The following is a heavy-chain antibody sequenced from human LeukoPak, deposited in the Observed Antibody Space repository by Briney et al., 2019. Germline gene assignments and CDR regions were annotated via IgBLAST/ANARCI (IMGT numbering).Heavy chain of an antibody. CDR1: GFTFSSYS. D-gene: IGHD2-2*01. V-gene: IGHV3-21*01. CDR2: ISSSSSYI. CDR3: ARGGTIIVY. J-gene: IGHJ4*02. Sequence: GGSLRLSCAASGFTFSSYSMNWVRQAPGKGREWVSSISSSSSYIYYADSVKGRFTISRDNAKNSLYLQMNRLRADVSDVYFCARGGTIIVYWGQGTLVTVSS.